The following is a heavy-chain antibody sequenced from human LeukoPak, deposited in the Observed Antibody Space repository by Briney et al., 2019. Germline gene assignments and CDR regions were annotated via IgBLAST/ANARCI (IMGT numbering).Heavy chain of an antibody. J-gene: IGHJ4*02. Sequence: PGGSLRLSCAASGFTFSSYEMNWVRQAPGKGLEWVSYISSSGSTIYYADSVKGRFTISRDNAKNSLYLQMSSLRAEDTAVYYCARGGVEWYFDYWGQGTLVTVSS. V-gene: IGHV3-48*03. CDR2: ISSSGSTI. D-gene: IGHD3-10*01. CDR1: GFTFSSYE. CDR3: ARGGVEWYFDY.